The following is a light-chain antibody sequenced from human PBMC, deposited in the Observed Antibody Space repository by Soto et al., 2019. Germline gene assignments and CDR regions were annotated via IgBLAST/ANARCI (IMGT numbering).Light chain of an antibody. CDR1: QAISNF. J-gene: IGKJ2*01. V-gene: IGKV1-27*01. Sequence: DIQMTQSPSSLSASVGDRVTITCRASQAISNFLGWYQQKPGKAPKLLIYAASTLQSGVTSRFSASGSGIAFTLTISRLQPEDVATYYWQRSDNVPLAFGQGTKVEIK. CDR3: QRSDNVPLA. CDR2: AAS.